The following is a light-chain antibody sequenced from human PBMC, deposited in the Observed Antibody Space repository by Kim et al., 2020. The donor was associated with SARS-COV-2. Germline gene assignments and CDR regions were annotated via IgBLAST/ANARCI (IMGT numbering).Light chain of an antibody. V-gene: IGKV3-11*01. J-gene: IGKJ4*01. Sequence: SPGERATLACRASQSVSSYLAWYQQKPGQAPRLRIYDASNRATGIPARFSGSGSGTDFTLTISSLEPEDFAVYYCQQRSNWRGLTFGGGTKVDIK. CDR1: QSVSSY. CDR2: DAS. CDR3: QQRSNWRGLT.